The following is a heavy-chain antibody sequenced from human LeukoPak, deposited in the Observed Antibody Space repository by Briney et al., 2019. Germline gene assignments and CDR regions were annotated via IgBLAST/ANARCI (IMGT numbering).Heavy chain of an antibody. D-gene: IGHD5-12*01. CDR1: GGTFSSYA. CDR3: ARGNIVATTFDY. Sequence: GSSVKVSXKASGGTFSSYAISWVRQAPGQGLEWMGRIIPIFGTANYAQKFQGRVTITTDESTSTAYMELSSLRSEDTAVYYCARGNIVATTFDYWGQGTLVTVSS. V-gene: IGHV1-69*05. CDR2: IIPIFGTA. J-gene: IGHJ4*02.